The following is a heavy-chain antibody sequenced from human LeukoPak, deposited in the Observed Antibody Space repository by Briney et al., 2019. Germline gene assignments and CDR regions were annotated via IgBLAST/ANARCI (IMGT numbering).Heavy chain of an antibody. CDR2: TYYRSKWYN. V-gene: IGHV6-1*01. CDR1: GDSVSSNSAA. D-gene: IGHD6-13*01. J-gene: IGHJ6*03. CDR3: ARDLLSLAAAGNYYYYMDV. Sequence: SQTLSLTCAISGDSVSSNSAAWNWIRQPPSRGLEWLGRTYYRSKWYNDYAVSVKSRITINPDTSKNQFSLQLNSVTPEDTAVYYCARDLLSLAAAGNYYYYMDVWGKGTTVTVSS.